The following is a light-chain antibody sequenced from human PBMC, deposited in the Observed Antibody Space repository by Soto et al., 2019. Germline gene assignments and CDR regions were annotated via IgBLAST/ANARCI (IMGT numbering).Light chain of an antibody. V-gene: IGKV3-15*01. J-gene: IGKJ1*01. CDR1: HSVSSN. Sequence: EVVLTQSPATLSLSPGERATLSCRASHSVSSNLAWYQQKPGQAPRLLIYGALSRATGIPARFSGGGSGTEFTLTVSSLQSEDFAVYYCQQYNNWPWTFGQGTKVDIK. CDR2: GAL. CDR3: QQYNNWPWT.